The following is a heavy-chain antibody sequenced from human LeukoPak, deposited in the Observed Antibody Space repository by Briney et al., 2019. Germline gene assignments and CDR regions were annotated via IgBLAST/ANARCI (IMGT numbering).Heavy chain of an antibody. CDR1: GFTFSDYY. CDR2: ISSSGSTI. CDR3: ARDFPNYYDSSSDY. D-gene: IGHD3-22*01. J-gene: IGHJ4*02. Sequence: GGSLRLSCAASGFTFSDYYMSWIRQAPGKGLEWVSYISSSGSTIYYADSVKGRFTISRDNAKNSLYLQMNSLRAEDTAVYYCARDFPNYYDSSSDYWGQGTLVTVSS. V-gene: IGHV3-11*01.